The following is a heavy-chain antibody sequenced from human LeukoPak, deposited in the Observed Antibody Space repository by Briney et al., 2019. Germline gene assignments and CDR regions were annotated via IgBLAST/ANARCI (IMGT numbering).Heavy chain of an antibody. J-gene: IGHJ4*02. CDR1: GFTFSSYA. CDR2: IKSKTDGGTT. V-gene: IGHV3-15*01. Sequence: GGSLRLSCAASGFTFSSYAMSWVRQAPGKGLEWVGRIKSKTDGGTTDYTTPVKGRFIISRDDSTNTLYLQMNSLKTEDTAVYYCTTLGGGRDYWGQGTLVTVSS. D-gene: IGHD1-26*01. CDR3: TTLGGGRDY.